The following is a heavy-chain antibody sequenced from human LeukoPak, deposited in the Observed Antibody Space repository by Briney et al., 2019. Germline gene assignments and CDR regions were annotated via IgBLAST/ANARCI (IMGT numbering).Heavy chain of an antibody. Sequence: SVKVSCKASGGTFSSYAISWVRQAPGQGLEWMGGIIPIFGTANYAQKFQGRVTITADESTSTAYMELSSLRSEDTAVYYCARAGGPDILTGYYYYYMDVWGKGTTVTISS. CDR2: IIPIFGTA. CDR3: ARAGGPDILTGYYYYYMDV. CDR1: GGTFSSYA. D-gene: IGHD3-9*01. J-gene: IGHJ6*03. V-gene: IGHV1-69*01.